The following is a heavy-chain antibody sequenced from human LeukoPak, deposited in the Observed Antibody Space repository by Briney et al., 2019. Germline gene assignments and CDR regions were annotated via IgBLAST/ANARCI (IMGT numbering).Heavy chain of an antibody. D-gene: IGHD3-10*01. CDR3: ASIYGSGSSLSNYYYGMDV. CDR1: GGTFSSYA. CDR2: IIPIFGTA. Sequence: GSSVKVSCKASGGTFSSYAISWVRQPPGQGLEWMGGIIPIFGTANYAQKFQGRVTITADESTSTAYMELSSLRSEDTAVYYCASIYGSGSSLSNYYYGMDVWGKGTTVTVSS. V-gene: IGHV1-69*01. J-gene: IGHJ6*04.